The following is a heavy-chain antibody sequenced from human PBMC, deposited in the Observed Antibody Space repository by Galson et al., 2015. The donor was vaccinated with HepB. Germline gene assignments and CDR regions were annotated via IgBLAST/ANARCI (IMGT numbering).Heavy chain of an antibody. Sequence: SLRLSCAASGFTFSSYAMSWVRQAPGKGLEWVSAISGSGGSTYYADSVKGRFTISRDNSKNTLYLQMNSLRAEDTAVYYCAKDRAYCSSTSCYYPWACDIWGQGTMVTVPS. V-gene: IGHV3-23*01. CDR2: ISGSGGST. D-gene: IGHD2-2*01. CDR1: GFTFSSYA. CDR3: AKDRAYCSSTSCYYPWACDI. J-gene: IGHJ3*02.